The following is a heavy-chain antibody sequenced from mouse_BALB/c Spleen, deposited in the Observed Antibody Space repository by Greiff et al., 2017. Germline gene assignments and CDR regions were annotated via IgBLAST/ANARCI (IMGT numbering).Heavy chain of an antibody. CDR3: ARAYYGTPLDD. CDR2: ISDGGSYT. J-gene: IGHJ2*01. CDR1: GFPFSDYY. D-gene: IGHD2-10*01. V-gene: IGHV5-4*02. Sequence: ESGGGLVKPGGSLKLSCAASGFPFSDYYMSWVRQTPYKRLEWVATISDGGSYTYYPDSVKGRFTISRDNAKNNLYLQMSSLKSEDTAMYYCARAYYGTPLDDWGEGTTRTVSS.